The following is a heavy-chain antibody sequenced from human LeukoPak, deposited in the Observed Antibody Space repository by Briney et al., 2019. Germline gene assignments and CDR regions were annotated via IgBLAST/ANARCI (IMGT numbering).Heavy chain of an antibody. J-gene: IGHJ6*03. CDR1: GGSFSGYY. V-gene: IGHV4-34*01. CDR3: ARSLFYYYDSSGYSRYYYYMDV. Sequence: SETLSLTCAVYGGSFSGYYWSWIRQPPGKGLEWIGEINHSGSTNYNPSLKSRVTISVDTSKNQFSLKLSSVTAADTAVYYCARSLFYYYDSSGYSRYYYYMDVWGKGTTVTVSS. CDR2: INHSGST. D-gene: IGHD3-22*01.